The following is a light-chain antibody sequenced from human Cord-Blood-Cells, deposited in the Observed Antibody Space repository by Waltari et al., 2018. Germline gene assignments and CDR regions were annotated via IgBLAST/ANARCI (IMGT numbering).Light chain of an antibody. V-gene: IGKV1-5*03. CDR1: QSISSW. Sequence: DIQMTQSPSTLSASVGDRVTITCRASQSISSWLAWYQQKPGKAPKLLIYKASSLESGGPSRFIGRGSGTEFTLTISSLQPDDFATYYCQQDNSYSATFGQGTKVEIK. J-gene: IGKJ1*01. CDR3: QQDNSYSAT. CDR2: KAS.